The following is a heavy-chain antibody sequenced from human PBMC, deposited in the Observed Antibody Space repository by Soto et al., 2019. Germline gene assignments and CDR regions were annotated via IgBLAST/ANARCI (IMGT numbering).Heavy chain of an antibody. CDR3: AKDTAEYSYGFNWFDP. V-gene: IGHV3-9*01. J-gene: IGHJ5*02. CDR1: GFTFDDYA. Sequence: EVQLVESGGGLVQPGRSLRLSCAASGFTFDDYAMHWVRQAPGKGLEWVSGISWNSGSIGYADSVKGRFTISRDNAKNSLYLQMNSLRAEDTALYYCAKDTAEYSYGFNWFDPWGQGTLVTVSS. CDR2: ISWNSGSI. D-gene: IGHD5-18*01.